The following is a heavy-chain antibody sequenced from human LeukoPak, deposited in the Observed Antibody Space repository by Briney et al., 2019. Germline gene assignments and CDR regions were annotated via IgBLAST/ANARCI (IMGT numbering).Heavy chain of an antibody. CDR2: ISAYNGDT. V-gene: IGHV1-18*01. J-gene: IGHJ5*02. CDR1: GYTFTSYG. D-gene: IGHD6-6*01. CDR3: ARAGSIAATYWFDP. Sequence: ASVKVSCKASGYTFTSYGISWVQQAPGQGLEWMGWISAYNGDTNYAQKLQGRVTMTTDTSTSTAYMELRSLRSDDTAVYYCARAGSIAATYWFDPWGQGTLVTVSS.